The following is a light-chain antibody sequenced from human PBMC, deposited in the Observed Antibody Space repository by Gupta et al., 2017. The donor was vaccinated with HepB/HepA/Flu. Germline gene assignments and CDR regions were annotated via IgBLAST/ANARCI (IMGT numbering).Light chain of an antibody. Sequence: DIVMTQSPLSLPVTPGEPASISCRSSQSLLHSNGYNYLDWYLQKPGQAPQLLIYLGSNRASGVPDRFSGSGSGTDVTLKISRGEADDVGVYYCMQARQNPRLFTFGHGTRVDIK. CDR3: MQARQNPRLFT. J-gene: IGKJ3*01. CDR2: LGS. CDR1: QSLLHSNGYNY. V-gene: IGKV2-28*01.